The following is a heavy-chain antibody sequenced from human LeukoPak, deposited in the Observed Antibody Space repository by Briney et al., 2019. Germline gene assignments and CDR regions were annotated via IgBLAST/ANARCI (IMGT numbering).Heavy chain of an antibody. CDR1: GCTFTSYY. CDR2: INPSGGST. Sequence: ASVKVSCKASGCTFTSYYMHWVRQAPGQGLEWMGIINPSGGSTSYAQKFQGRVTMTRDTSTSTVYMELSSLRSEDTAVYYCARDSEIYYYDSSGYPSYWGQGTLVTVSS. CDR3: ARDSEIYYYDSSGYPSY. V-gene: IGHV1-46*01. D-gene: IGHD3-22*01. J-gene: IGHJ4*02.